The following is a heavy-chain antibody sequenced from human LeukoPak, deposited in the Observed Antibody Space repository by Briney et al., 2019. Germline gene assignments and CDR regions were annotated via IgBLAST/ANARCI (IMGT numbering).Heavy chain of an antibody. Sequence: PGRSLRLSCAASGFTFSSYGMHWVRQAPGKGLGWVAVISYDGSNKYYADSVKGRFTISRDNSKNTLYLQMNSLRAEDTAVYYCAKDGYSSGWFISWDYYYGMDVWGKGTTVTVSS. J-gene: IGHJ6*04. V-gene: IGHV3-30*18. CDR2: ISYDGSNK. CDR1: GFTFSSYG. CDR3: AKDGYSSGWFISWDYYYGMDV. D-gene: IGHD6-19*01.